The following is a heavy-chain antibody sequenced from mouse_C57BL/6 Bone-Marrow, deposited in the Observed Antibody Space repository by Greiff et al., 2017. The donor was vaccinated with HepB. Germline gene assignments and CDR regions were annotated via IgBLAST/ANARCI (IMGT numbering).Heavy chain of an antibody. D-gene: IGHD1-1*01. CDR2: INPNNGGT. J-gene: IGHJ3*01. CDR1: GYTFTDYN. V-gene: IGHV1-18*01. CDR3: ARSVLYYYGSSFAY. Sequence: VQLQQSGPELVKPGASVKIPCKASGYTFTDYNMDWVKQSHGKSLEWIGDINPNNGGTIYNQKFKGKATLTVDKSSSTAYMELRSLTSEDTAVYYFARSVLYYYGSSFAYWGQGTLVTVSA.